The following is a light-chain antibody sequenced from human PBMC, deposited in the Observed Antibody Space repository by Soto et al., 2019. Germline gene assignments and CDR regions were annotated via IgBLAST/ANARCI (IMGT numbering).Light chain of an antibody. CDR3: LQYNNNPRA. J-gene: IGKJ3*01. Sequence: DIQMTQTPSTLSASVGDRVNTTSRASQGIRNDLGWYQQKPGKAPQRLIYTASTLQSGVPSRFSGSGSGAELTLTISSLQPEDFATYYCLQYNNNPRAFGPGTKGDIK. CDR2: TAS. CDR1: QGIRND. V-gene: IGKV1-17*01.